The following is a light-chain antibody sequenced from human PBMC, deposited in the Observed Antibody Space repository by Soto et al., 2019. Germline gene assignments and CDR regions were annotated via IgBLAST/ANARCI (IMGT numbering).Light chain of an antibody. CDR2: SNN. V-gene: IGLV1-44*01. CDR1: SSNIGSNT. J-gene: IGLJ1*01. Sequence: QSVLNQPPSASGTPGQRVTISCSESSSNIGSNTVNWYQQLPGTAPKLLIYSNNQRPSGVPDRFSGSKSGTSASLAISGLQSEDEADYYCAAWDDSLNGLYVFGTGTKVTVL. CDR3: AAWDDSLNGLYV.